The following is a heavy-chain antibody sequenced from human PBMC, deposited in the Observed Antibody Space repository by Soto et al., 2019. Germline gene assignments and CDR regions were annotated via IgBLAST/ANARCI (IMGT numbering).Heavy chain of an antibody. Sequence: ASVKVSCKASGYTFTTYCMHWVRQAPGQGLEWMGIINPSGSTNFAQKFQGRVTMTRDTSTSTVYMALSSLRSDDTAVYYCARGSPGDYGDYGNYYYYYMDVWGKGTTVTVSS. CDR3: ARGSPGDYGDYGNYYYYYMDV. D-gene: IGHD4-17*01. V-gene: IGHV1-46*01. CDR2: INPSGST. CDR1: GYTFTTYC. J-gene: IGHJ6*03.